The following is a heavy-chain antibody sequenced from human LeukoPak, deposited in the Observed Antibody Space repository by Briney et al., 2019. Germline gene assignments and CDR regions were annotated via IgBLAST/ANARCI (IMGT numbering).Heavy chain of an antibody. Sequence: GGTLRLSCAASGFTFSDYYMSWIRQAPGKGLEWVSYVTGSGDIASYADSVRGRFTISRDNAKNQLYLQMNSLGVEDTALYYCARDYCSGASCLRIQTLDSWGQGTLVTVSS. CDR3: ARDYCSGASCLRIQTLDS. CDR1: GFTFSDYY. J-gene: IGHJ4*02. D-gene: IGHD2-15*01. V-gene: IGHV3-11*04. CDR2: VTGSGDIA.